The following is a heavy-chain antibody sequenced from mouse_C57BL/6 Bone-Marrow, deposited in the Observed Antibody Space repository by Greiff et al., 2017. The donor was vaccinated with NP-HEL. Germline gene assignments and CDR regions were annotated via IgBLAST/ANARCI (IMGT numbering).Heavy chain of an antibody. V-gene: IGHV10-3*01. CDR3: VRDYYGSSYLWYFDV. CDR1: GFTFNTYA. CDR2: IRSKSSNYAT. D-gene: IGHD1-1*01. J-gene: IGHJ1*03. Sequence: EVKLMESGGGLVQPKGSLKLSCAASGFTFNTYAMHWVRQAPGKGFEWVARIRSKSSNYATYYADSVKDRFTISRDDSQSMLYLQMNNLKTEDTAMYYCVRDYYGSSYLWYFDVWGTGTTVTVSS.